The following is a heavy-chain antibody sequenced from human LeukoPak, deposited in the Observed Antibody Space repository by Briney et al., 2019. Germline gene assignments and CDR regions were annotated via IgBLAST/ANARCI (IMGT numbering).Heavy chain of an antibody. J-gene: IGHJ3*02. CDR2: ISYDGSNK. V-gene: IGHV3-30*18. Sequence: PGGSLRLSCAASGFTFSSYGMHWVRQAPGKGLEWVAVISYDGSNKYYADSVKGRFTISRDNSKNKLYLQMNSLRAEDTAVYYCAKDGSILTGYYRDDAFDIWGQGTMVTVSS. CDR3: AKDGSILTGYYRDDAFDI. D-gene: IGHD3-9*01. CDR1: GFTFSSYG.